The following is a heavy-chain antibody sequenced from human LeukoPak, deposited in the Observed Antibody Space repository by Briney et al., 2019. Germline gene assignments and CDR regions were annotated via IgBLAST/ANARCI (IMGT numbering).Heavy chain of an antibody. CDR2: MNPNRGNT. CDR1: GYTFTRYD. Sequence: ASVKVSCKASGYTFTRYDINWVRRATGKRPEWMGWMNPNRGNTAYAQKFQGRVTFTRDTSTTTAYMELSSLRSDDTAVYYCAREVSRNDGSFDYWGQGTQVIVSS. D-gene: IGHD1-1*01. J-gene: IGHJ4*02. CDR3: AREVSRNDGSFDY. V-gene: IGHV1-8*03.